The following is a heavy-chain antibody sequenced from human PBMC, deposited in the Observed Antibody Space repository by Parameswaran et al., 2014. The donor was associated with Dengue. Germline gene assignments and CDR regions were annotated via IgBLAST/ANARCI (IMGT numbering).Heavy chain of an antibody. D-gene: IGHD3-3*01. V-gene: IGHV1-18*01. CDR2: ISAYNGNT. Sequence: WVRQAPGQGLEWMGWISAYNGNTNYAQKLQGRVTMTIDTSTSTAYMELRSLRSDDTAVYYCARARSYYDFWSGYYPKYYYYYYGMDVWGQGTTVTVSS. J-gene: IGHJ6*02. CDR3: ARARSYYDFWSGYYPKYYYYYYGMDV.